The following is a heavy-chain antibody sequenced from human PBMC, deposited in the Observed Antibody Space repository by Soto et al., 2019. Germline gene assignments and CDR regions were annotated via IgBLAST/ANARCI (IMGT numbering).Heavy chain of an antibody. V-gene: IGHV4-34*01. J-gene: IGHJ4*02. CDR3: ARSRTVTYCGGDCLVDLDY. CDR1: GGSLSGYY. CDR2: INHSGST. Sequence: PSETLSLTCAVYGGSLSGYYWSWIRQPPGKGLEWIGEINHSGSTNYNPSLKSRVTISVDTSKNQFSLKLSSVTAADTAVYYCARSRTVTYCGGDCLVDLDYWGQGTLVSVPS. D-gene: IGHD2-21*01.